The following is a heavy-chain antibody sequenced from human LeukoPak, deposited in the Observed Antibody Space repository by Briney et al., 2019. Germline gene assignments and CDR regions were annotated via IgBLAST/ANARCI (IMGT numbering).Heavy chain of an antibody. J-gene: IGHJ4*02. Sequence: ASVKVSCKASGYTFTSYDINWVRQATGQGLEWMGWMNPNSGNTGYAQKFQGRVTITRNTSIITAYMELSSLRSEDTAVYYCARGGYSGYGDYFDYWGQGTLVTVSS. V-gene: IGHV1-8*03. D-gene: IGHD5-12*01. CDR2: MNPNSGNT. CDR3: ARGGYSGYGDYFDY. CDR1: GYTFTSYD.